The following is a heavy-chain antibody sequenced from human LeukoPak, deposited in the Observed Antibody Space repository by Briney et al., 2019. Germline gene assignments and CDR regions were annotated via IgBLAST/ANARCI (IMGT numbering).Heavy chain of an antibody. J-gene: IGHJ4*02. V-gene: IGHV4-59*01. CDR1: GGSISSYY. CDR3: ARGLLGYCSSTSCYHFDY. D-gene: IGHD2-2*01. Sequence: PSETLSLTCTVSGGSISSYYWSWIRQPPGKGLEWIGYIYYSGSTNYNPSLKSRVTISVDTSKNQFSLKLGSVTAADTAVYYCARGLLGYCSSTSCYHFDYWGQGTLVTVSS. CDR2: IYYSGST.